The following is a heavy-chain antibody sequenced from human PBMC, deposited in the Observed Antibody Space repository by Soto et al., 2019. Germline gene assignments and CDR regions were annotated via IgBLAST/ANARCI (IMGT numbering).Heavy chain of an antibody. D-gene: IGHD1-26*01. CDR3: ATGREAFSD. J-gene: IGHJ4*02. V-gene: IGHV4-4*02. CDR2: IYHSGNI. CDR1: GGSIASTNW. Sequence: QVHLQESGPGLVKPSGTLSLTCAVSGGSIASTNWWSWVRQAPGKGLEWIGEIYHSGNINSNPSLKSRLSISVDKSKNHFSLRLRSVTAADTAVYDCATGREAFSDWGQGTLVTVSS.